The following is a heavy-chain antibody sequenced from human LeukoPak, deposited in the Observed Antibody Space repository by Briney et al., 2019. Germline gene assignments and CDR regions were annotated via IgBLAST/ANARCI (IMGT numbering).Heavy chain of an antibody. D-gene: IGHD1-26*01. CDR3: ARMGGNLSR. V-gene: IGHV3-48*03. CDR1: GFTFSASD. Sequence: GGSLRLSCVASGFTFSASDMKWVRQAPGKGLDWVSYISRSGTNIYYAESVKGRFTISRDNAKKSLYLQMNSLRVEDTAVYYCARMGGNLSRWGQGTLVTVSS. J-gene: IGHJ4*02. CDR2: ISRSGTNI.